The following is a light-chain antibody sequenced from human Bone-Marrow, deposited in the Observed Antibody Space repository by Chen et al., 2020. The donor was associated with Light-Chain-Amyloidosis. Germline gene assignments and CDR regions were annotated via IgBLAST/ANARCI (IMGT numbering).Light chain of an antibody. CDR2: VAX. CDR3: LQGTQTPFT. Sequence: PGXPASISCXSSQXXLHSXXXNYXXWYVXXPGXXXRLXXYVAXXRPXXXPXRXSGSGSGTXXXLEIXRVEADDVXIYYCLQGTQTPFTFGQGTKLEIK. V-gene: IGKV2-28*01. J-gene: IGKJ2*01. CDR1: QXXLHSXXXNY.